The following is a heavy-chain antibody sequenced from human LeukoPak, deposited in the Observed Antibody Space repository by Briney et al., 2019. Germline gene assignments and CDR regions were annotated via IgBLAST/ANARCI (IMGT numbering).Heavy chain of an antibody. CDR3: ARDKGDYHTSGSLFVF. D-gene: IGHD3-22*01. J-gene: IGHJ4*02. V-gene: IGHV1-46*01. CDR2: INPSGGST. CDR1: GYTFTSYY. Sequence: ASVKVSCKASGYTFTSYYMHWVRQAPGQGLEWMGLINPSGGSTSYAQKFQGRVTMTRDTSTSTVYMELSSLRSEDTAVYYCARDKGDYHTSGSLFVFGGQGTLVTVSS.